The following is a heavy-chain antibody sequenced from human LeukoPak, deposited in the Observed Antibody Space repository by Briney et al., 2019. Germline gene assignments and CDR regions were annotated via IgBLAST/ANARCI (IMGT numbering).Heavy chain of an antibody. CDR1: GGSFGTHS. Sequence: SQTLSLTCAIYGGSFGTHSWTWIRQPPGKGLEWVGEIHQSGSTNYNPSLRSRVIISVDTSKNQFSVRPRSVTAADTAMYFCTRGNMSPGSFHGMDVWGQGTMVT. CDR3: TRGNMSPGSFHGMDV. CDR2: IHQSGST. D-gene: IGHD2-21*01. V-gene: IGHV4-34*01. J-gene: IGHJ6*02.